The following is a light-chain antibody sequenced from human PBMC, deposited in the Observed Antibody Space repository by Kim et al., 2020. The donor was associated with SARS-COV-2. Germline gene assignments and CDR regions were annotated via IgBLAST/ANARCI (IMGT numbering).Light chain of an antibody. CDR1: QDISDY. CDR3: QQYGT. Sequence: DIQLTQSPSSLSASVGDRVTITCQAGQDISDYLNWYQQKPGEVPKLLIYDASRLHTGVPSRFSGGRSGTHFTFTISSLQPEDVATYYCQQYGTCGQGTKLEI. CDR2: DAS. V-gene: IGKV1-33*01. J-gene: IGKJ2*01.